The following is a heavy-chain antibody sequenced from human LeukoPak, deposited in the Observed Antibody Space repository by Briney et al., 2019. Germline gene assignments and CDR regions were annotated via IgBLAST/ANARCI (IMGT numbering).Heavy chain of an antibody. Sequence: GGSLRLSCAASGFTFSSYSMNWVRQAPGKGLEWVSSISSSSSYIYYADSVKGRFTISRDNAKNSLYLQMNSLRAEDTAVYYCARDEAAAGDFDYWGQGTLVTVPS. CDR2: ISSSSSYI. D-gene: IGHD6-13*01. V-gene: IGHV3-21*01. CDR3: ARDEAAAGDFDY. J-gene: IGHJ4*02. CDR1: GFTFSSYS.